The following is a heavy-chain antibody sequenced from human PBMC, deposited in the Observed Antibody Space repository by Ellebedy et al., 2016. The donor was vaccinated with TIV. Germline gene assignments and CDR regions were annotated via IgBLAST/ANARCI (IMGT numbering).Heavy chain of an antibody. J-gene: IGHJ6*02. CDR2: IWDDGTNT. Sequence: GESLKISCAASGLTFSHYAMNWVRQAPGQGLEWVAVIWDDGTNTYYADSVKGRFTISRDNSKNTLYLQMSSLRAEDTAVYYCARPRVRSSYYHGMDVWGQGTTITVSS. CDR3: ARPRVRSSYYHGMDV. D-gene: IGHD3-16*01. V-gene: IGHV3-33*01. CDR1: GLTFSHYA.